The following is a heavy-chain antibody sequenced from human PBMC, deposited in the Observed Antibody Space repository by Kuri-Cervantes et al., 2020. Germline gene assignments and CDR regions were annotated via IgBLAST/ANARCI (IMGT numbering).Heavy chain of an antibody. D-gene: IGHD2-15*01. J-gene: IGHJ4*02. CDR2: IKQDGSEK. V-gene: IGHV3-7*01. Sequence: GGSLRLSCAASGFTFSSYWMSWVRQAPGKGLEWVANIKQDGSEKYYADSVKGRFTISSDNSKNTLYLQMNSLRAEDTAVYYCARGGASGVWVDYWGQGTLVTVSS. CDR3: ARGGASGVWVDY. CDR1: GFTFSSYW.